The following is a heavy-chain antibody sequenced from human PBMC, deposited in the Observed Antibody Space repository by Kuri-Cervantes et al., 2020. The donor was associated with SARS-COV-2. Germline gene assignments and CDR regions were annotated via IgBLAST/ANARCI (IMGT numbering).Heavy chain of an antibody. CDR1: GFTFKTYT. CDR3: ARVAGEGPIYYYYMDV. CDR2: ISGSGSYI. Sequence: GESLKISCVPSGFTFKTYTMNWVRQAPGKAVEWVSSISGSGSYIYYADSVKGRFTISRDDAKNSLYLQMNSLRGEDTAVYYCARVAGEGPIYYYYMDVWGKGTTVTVSS. J-gene: IGHJ6*03. D-gene: IGHD2-21*01. V-gene: IGHV3-21*01.